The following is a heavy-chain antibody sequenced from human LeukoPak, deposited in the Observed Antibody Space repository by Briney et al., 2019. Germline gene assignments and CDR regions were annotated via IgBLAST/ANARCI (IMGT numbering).Heavy chain of an antibody. Sequence: PSETLSLTCAVDGGSFSGYYWSWVRQPPGKGLDWIGEINHSGSTNYNPSLKSRVTISVDTSKNQFSLKLSSVTAADTAVYYCARLSWGYCSSTSCHIAHWGQGTLVTVSS. V-gene: IGHV4-34*01. CDR2: INHSGST. CDR3: ARLSWGYCSSTSCHIAH. CDR1: GGSFSGYY. J-gene: IGHJ4*02. D-gene: IGHD2-2*01.